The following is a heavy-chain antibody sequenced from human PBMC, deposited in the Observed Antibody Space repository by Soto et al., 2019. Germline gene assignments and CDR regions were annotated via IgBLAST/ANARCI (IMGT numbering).Heavy chain of an antibody. CDR3: ARRTAMVRGVQGYYYGMDV. CDR2: IDYSGNT. Sequence: QLQVQESGPGLVKPSETLSLTCTVSADSINSRTYYWGWIRQPPGKGLEWIGTIDYSGNTFYNPSLNMRVTISRHPXTHXSXPKLSSVTAADTSVYYCARRTAMVRGVQGYYYGMDVWGQGTTVTVSS. V-gene: IGHV4-39*02. CDR1: ADSINSRTYY. J-gene: IGHJ6*02. D-gene: IGHD3-10*01.